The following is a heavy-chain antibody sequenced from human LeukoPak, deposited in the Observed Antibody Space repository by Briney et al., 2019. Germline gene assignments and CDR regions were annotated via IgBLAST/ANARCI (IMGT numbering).Heavy chain of an antibody. V-gene: IGHV4-59*01. CDR1: GGSIRNYY. J-gene: IGHJ6*02. CDR3: ARGGDSRGYLNHYYSGMDV. D-gene: IGHD3-16*01. Sequence: SETLSLTCIVSGGSIRNYYWNWIRQSPGKGLEWIGFIHYSGSTYYRPTLKSRVTMSVDTSKNQFSLKLTSVTAADTAVYYCARGGDSRGYLNHYYSGMDVWGQGTTVTVSS. CDR2: IHYSGST.